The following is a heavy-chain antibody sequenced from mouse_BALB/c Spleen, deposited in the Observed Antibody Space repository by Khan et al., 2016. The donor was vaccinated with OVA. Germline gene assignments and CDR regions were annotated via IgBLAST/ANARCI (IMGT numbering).Heavy chain of an antibody. J-gene: IGHJ3*01. CDR3: ARCGYDEFAY. D-gene: IGHD1-2*01. CDR2: INPYNGVI. Sequence: VQLQQSGSALVKPGASMKISCKASGYSLTGYTMNWVKQSHGKNLEWIGLINPYNGVISYNQKFKGKATLTVDNSSSTAYMELISLTSEDSAVSNCARCGYDEFAYWGQGTLVTVSA. CDR1: GYSLTGYT. V-gene: IGHV1-31*01.